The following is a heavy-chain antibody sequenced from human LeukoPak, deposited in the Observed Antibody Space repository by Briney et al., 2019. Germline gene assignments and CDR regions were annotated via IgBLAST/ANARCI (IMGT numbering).Heavy chain of an antibody. Sequence: SETLSLTCTVSGGSISSGSYYWSWIRQPAGKGLEWIGRIYTSGSTNYNPSLKSRVTISVDTSKNQFSLKLSSVTAADTAVYYCARDDSSGWSYYFDYWGQGTLVTVSS. J-gene: IGHJ4*02. V-gene: IGHV4-61*02. CDR1: GGSISSGSYY. D-gene: IGHD6-19*01. CDR2: IYTSGST. CDR3: ARDDSSGWSYYFDY.